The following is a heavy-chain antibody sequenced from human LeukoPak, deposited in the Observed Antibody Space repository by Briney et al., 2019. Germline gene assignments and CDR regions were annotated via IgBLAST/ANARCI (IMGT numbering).Heavy chain of an antibody. Sequence: GGSLRLSCAASGFTFSSYGMHWVRQAPGKGLEWVAFIRYDGSNKYYADSVKGRFTISRDNSKNTLYLQMNSLRAEDTAVYYCAKDRAYCGGDCWTDAFDIWGQGTMVTVSS. CDR2: IRYDGSNK. V-gene: IGHV3-30*02. D-gene: IGHD2-21*02. J-gene: IGHJ3*02. CDR3: AKDRAYCGGDCWTDAFDI. CDR1: GFTFSSYG.